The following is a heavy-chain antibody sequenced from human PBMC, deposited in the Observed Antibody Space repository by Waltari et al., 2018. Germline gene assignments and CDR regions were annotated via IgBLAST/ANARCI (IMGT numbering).Heavy chain of an antibody. V-gene: IGHV4-38-2*02. D-gene: IGHD3-10*01. J-gene: IGHJ4*02. CDR3: ARGGDYYGSGSYSHYFDY. CDR1: GYSISSGYY. Sequence: QVQLQESGPGLVKPSETLSLTCTVSGYSISSGYYWAWTRHPPGRGLEWIGSIYHSGSTYYNPSLKSRVTISVDTSKNQFSLKMSSVTAADTAVYYCARGGDYYGSGSYSHYFDYWGQGTLVTVSS. CDR2: IYHSGST.